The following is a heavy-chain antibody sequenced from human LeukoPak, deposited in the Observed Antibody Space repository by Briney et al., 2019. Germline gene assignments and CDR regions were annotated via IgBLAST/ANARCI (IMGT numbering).Heavy chain of an antibody. CDR3: ASTVGYCSSTSCYRGAEDYYYYGMDV. D-gene: IGHD2-2*02. CDR1: GYTFTSYY. Sequence: GASVKVSCKASGYTFTSYYMHWVRQAPGQGLEWMGRIIPILGIANYAQKFQGRVTITADKSTSTAYMELSSLRSEDTAVYYCASTVGYCSSTSCYRGAEDYYYYGMDVWGQGTTVTVSS. V-gene: IGHV1-69*02. CDR2: IIPILGIA. J-gene: IGHJ6*02.